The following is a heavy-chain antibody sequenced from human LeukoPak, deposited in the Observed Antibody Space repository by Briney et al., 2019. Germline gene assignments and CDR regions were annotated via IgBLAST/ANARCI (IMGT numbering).Heavy chain of an antibody. Sequence: SETLSLTCAVSGGSISSDGYSWSWVRQPPGKGLEWIGYIYHSGSTYYNPSLKSRVTMSIDRSKNQFSLKLSSVTAADTAVYFCARAALTIFGVVTAKWFDPWGQGTLVIVSS. CDR3: ARAALTIFGVVTAKWFDP. CDR2: IYHSGST. CDR1: GGSISSDGYS. J-gene: IGHJ5*02. V-gene: IGHV4-30-2*01. D-gene: IGHD3-3*01.